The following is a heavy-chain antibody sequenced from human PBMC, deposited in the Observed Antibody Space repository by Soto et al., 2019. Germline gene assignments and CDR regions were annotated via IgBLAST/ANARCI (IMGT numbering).Heavy chain of an antibody. D-gene: IGHD5-12*01. CDR1: GFTFSSYA. V-gene: IGHV3-30-3*01. CDR2: ISYDGSNK. CDR3: AMDSGYDSGYYYGMDV. Sequence: GGSLRLSCAASGFTFSSYAMHWVRQAPGKGLEWVAVISYDGSNKYYADSVKGRFTISRDNSKNTLYLQMNSLRAEDTAVYYCAMDSGYDSGYYYGMDVWGQGTTVTVSS. J-gene: IGHJ6*02.